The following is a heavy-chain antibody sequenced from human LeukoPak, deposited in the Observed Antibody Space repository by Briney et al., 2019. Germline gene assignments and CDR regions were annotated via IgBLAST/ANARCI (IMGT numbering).Heavy chain of an antibody. J-gene: IGHJ4*02. CDR2: IRYDGSNK. CDR3: AKAVIVVVPAAMLPYYFDY. D-gene: IGHD2-2*01. Sequence: PGGSLRLSCAASGFTFSSYGMHWVRQAPGKGLEWVAFIRYDGSNKYYADSVRGRFTISRDNSKNTLYLQMNSLRAEDTAVYYCAKAVIVVVPAAMLPYYFDYWGQGTLVTVSS. V-gene: IGHV3-30*02. CDR1: GFTFSSYG.